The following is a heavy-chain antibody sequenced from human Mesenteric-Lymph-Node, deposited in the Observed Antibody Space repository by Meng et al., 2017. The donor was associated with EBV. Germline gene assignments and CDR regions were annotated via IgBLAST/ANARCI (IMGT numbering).Heavy chain of an antibody. Sequence: VQRQQGGGGLLETSETLSPTCGVYGWSFSGFYWTWSRQPPGKGLEWIGEINHIGGTDYNPSLKSRVTISVDTSKNQFSLKLSSVTAADTAVYYRATGYPLSYNTSPPPFEFWGQGTLVTVSS. CDR3: ATGYPLSYNTSPPPFEF. D-gene: IGHD1-14*01. CDR1: GWSFSGFY. J-gene: IGHJ4*02. V-gene: IGHV4-34*01. CDR2: INHIGGT.